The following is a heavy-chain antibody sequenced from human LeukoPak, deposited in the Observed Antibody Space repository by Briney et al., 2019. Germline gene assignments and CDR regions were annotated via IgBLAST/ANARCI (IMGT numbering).Heavy chain of an antibody. CDR3: ASSGYYYPWYFDY. CDR2: IYYSGST. CDR1: GGSISSSSYY. J-gene: IGHJ4*02. Sequence: TSETLSITCTVSGGSISSSSYYWGWFRQPPGKGLEWIGSIYYSGSTYYNPSLKSRVTISVDTSKNQFSLKLSSVTAADTAVYYCASSGYYYPWYFDYWGQGTLVTVSS. V-gene: IGHV4-39*01. D-gene: IGHD3-22*01.